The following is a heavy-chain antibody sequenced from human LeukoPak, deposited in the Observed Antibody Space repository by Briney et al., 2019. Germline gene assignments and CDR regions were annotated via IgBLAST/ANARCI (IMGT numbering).Heavy chain of an antibody. D-gene: IGHD2-2*01. V-gene: IGHV3-21*01. Sequence: PGGSLRLSCAASGFTFSNFIMNWVRQAPGKGLEWVSSISRSSSYKYYTDSVKGRFTISRDNAKNSLCLQMNSLRAEDTAVYYCASPNPSNCSSTSCYFYWGQGTLVTVSS. J-gene: IGHJ4*02. CDR3: ASPNPSNCSSTSCYFY. CDR2: ISRSSSYK. CDR1: GFTFSNFI.